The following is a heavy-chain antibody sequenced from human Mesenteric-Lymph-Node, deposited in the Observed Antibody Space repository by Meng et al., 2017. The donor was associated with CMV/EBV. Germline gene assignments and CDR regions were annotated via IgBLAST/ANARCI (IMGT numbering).Heavy chain of an antibody. V-gene: IGHV4-39*01. CDR3: ARRRPGTYDILTGYSHDDY. D-gene: IGHD3-9*01. Sequence: SVSSSYWGWIRQPQGKGLEWIGSIYYSGSTYYNPSLKSRVTISVDTSKNQFSLKLSSVTAADTAVYYCARRRPGTYDILTGYSHDDYWGQGTLVTVSS. CDR2: IYYSGST. CDR1: SVSSSY. J-gene: IGHJ4*02.